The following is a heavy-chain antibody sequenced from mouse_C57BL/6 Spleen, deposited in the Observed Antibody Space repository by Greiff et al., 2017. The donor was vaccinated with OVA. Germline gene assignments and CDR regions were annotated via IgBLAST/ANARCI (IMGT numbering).Heavy chain of an antibody. V-gene: IGHV5-6*01. CDR3: ARQGYYGSSYLDY. D-gene: IGHD1-1*01. CDR1: GFTFSSYG. Sequence: EVKLMESGGDLVKPGGSLKLSCAASGFTFSSYGMSWVRQTPDKRLEWVATISSGGSYTYYPDSVKGRFTISRDNAKNTLYLQMSSLKSEDTAMYYCARQGYYGSSYLDYWGQGTTLTVSS. CDR2: ISSGGSYT. J-gene: IGHJ2*01.